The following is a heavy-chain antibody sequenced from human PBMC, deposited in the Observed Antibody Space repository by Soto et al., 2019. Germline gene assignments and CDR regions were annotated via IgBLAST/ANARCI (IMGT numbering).Heavy chain of an antibody. Sequence: EVQLLESGGGLVQPGGSLRLSCAASGFTFSSYAMSWVRQAPGKGLEWVSAISGSGGSTYYADSVKGRFTISRDNSKNQLHLQMNSLRSESTAVYYGAKGNYSGYDRHFFDYWGQGTLVTVSS. CDR1: GFTFSSYA. CDR2: ISGSGGST. V-gene: IGHV3-23*01. CDR3: AKGNYSGYDRHFFDY. J-gene: IGHJ4*02. D-gene: IGHD5-12*01.